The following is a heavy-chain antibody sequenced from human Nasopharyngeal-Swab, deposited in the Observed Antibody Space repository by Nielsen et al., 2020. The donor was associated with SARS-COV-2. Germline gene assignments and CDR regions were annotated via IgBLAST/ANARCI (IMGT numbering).Heavy chain of an antibody. CDR3: ARAGALDTTIEH. CDR1: GFSFSNYA. V-gene: IGHV3-30*04. J-gene: IGHJ1*01. D-gene: IGHD3-3*01. CDR2: ISYDGSTT. Sequence: GESLKISCAASGFSFSNYAMYWVRQAPGKGLEWVASISYDGSTTYYADSVEGRLTISRDNSKTTLFLQMTSLRSEDTAVYYCARAGALDTTIEHWGQGNLVTVSS.